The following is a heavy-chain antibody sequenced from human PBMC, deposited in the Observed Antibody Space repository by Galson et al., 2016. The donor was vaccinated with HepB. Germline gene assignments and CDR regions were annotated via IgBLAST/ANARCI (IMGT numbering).Heavy chain of an antibody. V-gene: IGHV3-30*04. Sequence: SLRLSCAASGFTFSNHAMHWVRQAPGKGLEWVAVVSAGGSTLYYADSVKGRFTISRDNSKNTVYLQMNSLRAEDTAVYYCAKEGESDLSRYSFDYWGQGTLVTISS. CDR3: AKEGESDLSRYSFDY. CDR2: VSAGGSTL. CDR1: GFTFSNHA. D-gene: IGHD5/OR15-5a*01. J-gene: IGHJ4*02.